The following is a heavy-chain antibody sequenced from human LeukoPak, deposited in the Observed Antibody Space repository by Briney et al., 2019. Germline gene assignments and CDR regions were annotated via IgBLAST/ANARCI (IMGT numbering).Heavy chain of an antibody. J-gene: IGHJ4*02. D-gene: IGHD5-24*01. CDR3: AKKMTITGWLYYFDY. CDR1: GFTFSNYA. V-gene: IGHV3-23*01. CDR2: ISGSGGNT. Sequence: GGSLRLSCAASGFTFSNYAMSWVRQAPGKGLEWVSVISGSGGNTYYADSVKGRFTISRDNSKNTLDLQMNSLRAEDTAVYYCAKKMTITGWLYYFDYWGQGTLVTVSS.